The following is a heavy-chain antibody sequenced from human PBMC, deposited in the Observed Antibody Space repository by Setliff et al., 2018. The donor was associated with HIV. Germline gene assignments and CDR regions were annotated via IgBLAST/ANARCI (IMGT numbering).Heavy chain of an antibody. CDR3: ARRDGRSMNAFEI. Sequence: PGESPKISCKAVDYTFTTYWIGWVRQMPGEGLEWMGIIYPEDSDIKYNPSFQNQVTISADKSISTDYLQVHNLKASDTATYYCARRDGRSMNAFEIWGPGTMVTVSS. CDR2: IYPEDSDI. J-gene: IGHJ3*02. V-gene: IGHV5-51*01. CDR1: DYTFTTYW. D-gene: IGHD6-13*01.